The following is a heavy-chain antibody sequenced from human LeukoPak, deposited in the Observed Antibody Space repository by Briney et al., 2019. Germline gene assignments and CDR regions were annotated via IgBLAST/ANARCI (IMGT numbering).Heavy chain of an antibody. CDR1: EFIFSNYW. Sequence: SGGSLRLSCAASEFIFSNYWMSWVRQAPGKGLEWVANIKQDGSEKYYVDSVKGRFTISRDNAKNSLYLQMNSLRAEDTAVYYCAKFALRYCSGGSCHPFDYWGQGTLVTVSS. V-gene: IGHV3-7*03. D-gene: IGHD2-15*01. J-gene: IGHJ4*02. CDR3: AKFALRYCSGGSCHPFDY. CDR2: IKQDGSEK.